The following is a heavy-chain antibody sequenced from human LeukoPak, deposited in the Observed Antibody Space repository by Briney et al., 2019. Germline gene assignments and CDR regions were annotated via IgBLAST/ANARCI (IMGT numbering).Heavy chain of an antibody. CDR1: GYSISSGYY. Sequence: PSETLSLTCAVSGYSISSGYYWGWIRQPPGKGLEWIGSIYHSGSTYYNPSLKSRVTISVDTSKNQFSLKLSSVTAADTAVYDWGGRGATIDYWGRGTLVTVSS. CDR2: IYHSGST. CDR3: GGRGATIDY. J-gene: IGHJ4*02. D-gene: IGHD1-26*01. V-gene: IGHV4-38-2*01.